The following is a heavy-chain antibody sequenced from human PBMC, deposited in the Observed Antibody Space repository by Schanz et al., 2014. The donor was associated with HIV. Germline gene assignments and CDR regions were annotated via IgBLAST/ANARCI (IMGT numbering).Heavy chain of an antibody. D-gene: IGHD3-10*01. CDR3: AKGSSLWSFYYGMDV. Sequence: QVQLVESGGGVVQPGRSLRVSCAASGFTFSTYAMHWARQAPGKGLEWVAVIWYDGTNKYYADSVKGRFTISRDNSKNTLYLQMNSLRAEDTAVYYCAKGSSLWSFYYGMDVWGQGTTVTVSS. V-gene: IGHV3-33*06. J-gene: IGHJ6*02. CDR2: IWYDGTNK. CDR1: GFTFSTYA.